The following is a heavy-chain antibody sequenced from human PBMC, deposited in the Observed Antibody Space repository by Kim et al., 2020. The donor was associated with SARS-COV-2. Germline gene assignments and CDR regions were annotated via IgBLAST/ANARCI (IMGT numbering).Heavy chain of an antibody. D-gene: IGHD4-17*01. CDR1: GGSFSGYY. CDR2: INHSGST. J-gene: IGHJ6*02. V-gene: IGHV4-34*01. Sequence: SETLSLTCAVYGGSFSGYYWSWIRQPPGKGLEWIGEINHSGSTNYNPSLKSRVTISVDTSKNQFSLKLSSVTAADTVVYYCARGRGGTTVVTLGLGYYYYYGMDVGGQGTTVTVSS. CDR3: ARGRGGTTVVTLGLGYYYYYGMDV.